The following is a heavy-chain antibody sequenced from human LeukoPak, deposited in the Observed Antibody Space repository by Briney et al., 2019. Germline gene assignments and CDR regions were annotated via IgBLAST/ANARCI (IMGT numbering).Heavy chain of an antibody. V-gene: IGHV3-21*01. CDR3: ARDPQYYYGSGYYCDY. J-gene: IGHJ4*02. CDR2: ISSSSSNI. CDR1: GFTFSSYS. D-gene: IGHD3-10*01. Sequence: GGSLRLSCAASGFTFSSYSMNWVRQAPGKGLEWVSSISSSSSNIYYADSVKGRFTISRDNAKNSLYLQMNSLRAEDTAVYDCARDPQYYYGSGYYCDYWGQGTLVTVSS.